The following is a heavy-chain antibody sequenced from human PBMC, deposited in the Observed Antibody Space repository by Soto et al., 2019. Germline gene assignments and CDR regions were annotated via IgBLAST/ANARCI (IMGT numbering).Heavy chain of an antibody. V-gene: IGHV1-18*01. D-gene: IGHD3-10*01. CDR3: ARVMVRGVIRVPAPPLEEFNLFDP. CDR1: GYTFTSYG. J-gene: IGHJ5*02. CDR2: ISAYNGDT. Sequence: ASVKVSCKASGYTFTSYGTIWVRQAPGQGLEWMGWISAYNGDTNYAQNLQGRLTMTTDTSTSTVYMELRSLRSDDTAVYYCARVMVRGVIRVPAPPLEEFNLFDPWGQGTLVTVSS.